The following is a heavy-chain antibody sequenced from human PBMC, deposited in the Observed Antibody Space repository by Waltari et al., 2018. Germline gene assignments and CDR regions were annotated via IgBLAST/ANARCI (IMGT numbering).Heavy chain of an antibody. CDR2: INPSGGST. J-gene: IGHJ3*02. V-gene: IGHV1-46*01. Sequence: QVQLVQSGAEVKKPGASVKVSCKASGYTFTSYYMHWVRQAPGQGLEWMGIINPSGGSTSYEQKCQGRVTMTRDTSTITVYMELSSLRSEDTAVYYCARELQGQWGYAFDIWGQGTMVTVSS. D-gene: IGHD6-19*01. CDR1: GYTFTSYY. CDR3: ARELQGQWGYAFDI.